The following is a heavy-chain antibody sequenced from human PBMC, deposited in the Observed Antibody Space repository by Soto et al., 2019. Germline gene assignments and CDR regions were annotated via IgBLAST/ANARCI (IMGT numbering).Heavy chain of an antibody. Sequence: GGSLRLSCVVSGFTFTTYAMHWVRQAPGKGLEWVAVISHDGSDKYYTDSGRFSISRDNSKNTLYLQMNSLRGEDTAVYYCARGDEWAGHYKYYGVDVWGQGTTVTVSS. CDR2: ISHDGSDK. D-gene: IGHD6-19*01. CDR1: GFTFTTYA. J-gene: IGHJ6*02. CDR3: ARGDEWAGHYKYYGVDV. V-gene: IGHV3-30-3*01.